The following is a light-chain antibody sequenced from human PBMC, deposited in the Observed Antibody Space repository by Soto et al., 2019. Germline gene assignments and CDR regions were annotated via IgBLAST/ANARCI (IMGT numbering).Light chain of an antibody. Sequence: EIVLTQSPGTLSLSPGERATLSCRASQSVSSSYLAWYQQKPGQAPRLLIYGASSRATGIPDRFSGSGSGTDFTLTISRLEPEDFAVYYCQQYGSSLQTFCHGTKVEIK. J-gene: IGKJ1*01. CDR1: QSVSSSY. CDR2: GAS. CDR3: QQYGSSLQT. V-gene: IGKV3-20*01.